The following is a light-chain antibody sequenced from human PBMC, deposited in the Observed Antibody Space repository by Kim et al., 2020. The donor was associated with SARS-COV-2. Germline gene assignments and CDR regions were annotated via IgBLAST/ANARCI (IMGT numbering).Light chain of an antibody. CDR2: TAS. CDR1: QDISTY. Sequence: SVGGRVTITCRASQDISTYLAWYQQKPGKAPKLLIYTASTLHSGVPLRFSGSGSGTEFTLTISSLQPEDFATYYCQLLNNYPPFTFGPGTKVDIK. CDR3: QLLNNYPPFT. J-gene: IGKJ3*01. V-gene: IGKV1-9*01.